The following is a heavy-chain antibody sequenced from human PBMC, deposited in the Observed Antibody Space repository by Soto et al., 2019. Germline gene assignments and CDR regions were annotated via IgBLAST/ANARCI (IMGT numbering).Heavy chain of an antibody. V-gene: IGHV6-1*01. Sequence: PSPTLSLTCAISGDSVSSNTAAWNWIRQSPSRGLEWLGRTYYRSKWYDDYAESVKSRITINPDTSKNQFSLQLNSVTLEDTAVYYCARVRFNWNDGAFDIWGQGTMVTVSS. CDR1: GDSVSSNTAA. CDR2: TYYRSKWYD. J-gene: IGHJ3*02. CDR3: ARVRFNWNDGAFDI. D-gene: IGHD1-20*01.